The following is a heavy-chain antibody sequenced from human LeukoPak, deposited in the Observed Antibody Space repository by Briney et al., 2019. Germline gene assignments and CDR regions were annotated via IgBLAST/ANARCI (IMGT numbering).Heavy chain of an antibody. CDR2: IDPSDSYT. CDR3: ARPTDQSDIILTGNFDY. J-gene: IGHJ4*02. D-gene: IGHD3-9*01. CDR1: GYSFISYW. Sequence: GESLRISCKGSGYSFISYWISWVRQMPGKGLEWMGRIDPSDSYTNYSPSFQGHVTISADKSISTAYLQWSSLKASDTAMYYCARPTDQSDIILTGNFDYWGQGTLVTVSS. V-gene: IGHV5-10-1*01.